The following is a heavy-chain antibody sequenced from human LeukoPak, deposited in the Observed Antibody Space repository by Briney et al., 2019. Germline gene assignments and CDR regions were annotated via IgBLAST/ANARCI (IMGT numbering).Heavy chain of an antibody. CDR2: ISSSGSTI. Sequence: GGSLRLSCAASGFTFSSYEMNWVRQAPGKGLEWVSYISSSGSTIYYADSVKGRFTISRDNAKNSLYLQMSSLRAEDTAVYYCARARWAVAGTCYFDYWGQGTLVTVSS. CDR1: GFTFSSYE. CDR3: ARARWAVAGTCYFDY. J-gene: IGHJ4*02. V-gene: IGHV3-48*03. D-gene: IGHD6-19*01.